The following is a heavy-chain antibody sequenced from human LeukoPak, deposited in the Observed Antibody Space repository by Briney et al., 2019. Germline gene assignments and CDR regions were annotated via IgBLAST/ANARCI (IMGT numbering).Heavy chain of an antibody. CDR3: ARDSYGSDY. Sequence: ASVTVSFMASGYTFSNYHVHWVRQAPGQGLEWMGKITPSDGSTTYAQNFQDRVIMTRDTSSSTVYMQLSSLRSEDTAVYYCARDSYGSDYWGQGTLVTVSS. V-gene: IGHV1-46*01. CDR2: ITPSDGST. D-gene: IGHD5-18*01. J-gene: IGHJ4*02. CDR1: GYTFSNYH.